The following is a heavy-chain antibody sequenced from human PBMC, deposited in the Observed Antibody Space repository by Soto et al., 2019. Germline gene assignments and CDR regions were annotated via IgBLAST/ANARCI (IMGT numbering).Heavy chain of an antibody. CDR3: AKGGSEPTKDTVDI. D-gene: IGHD1-26*01. CDR1: GFTFDDYA. Sequence: GGSLRLSCAASGFTFDDYAMHWVRQAPGKGLEWVSGISWNSGSIGYADSVKGRFTISRDNAKNSLYLQMNSLRAEDTALYYCAKGGSEPTKDTVDIWGQGTMVTVSS. V-gene: IGHV3-9*01. J-gene: IGHJ3*02. CDR2: ISWNSGSI.